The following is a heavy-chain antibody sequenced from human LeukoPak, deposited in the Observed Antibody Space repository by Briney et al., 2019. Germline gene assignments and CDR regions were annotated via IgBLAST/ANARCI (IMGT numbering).Heavy chain of an antibody. CDR2: IYTSGST. CDR3: ARRITMVRGVIITSNWFDP. CDR1: GGSISSYY. Sequence: SETLSLTCTVSGGSISSYYWSWIRQPAGKGLEWIGRIYTSGSTNYNPSLKSRVTISVDTSKTQFSLKLSSVTAADTAVYYCARRITMVRGVIITSNWFDPWGQGTLVTVSS. J-gene: IGHJ5*02. V-gene: IGHV4-4*07. D-gene: IGHD3-10*01.